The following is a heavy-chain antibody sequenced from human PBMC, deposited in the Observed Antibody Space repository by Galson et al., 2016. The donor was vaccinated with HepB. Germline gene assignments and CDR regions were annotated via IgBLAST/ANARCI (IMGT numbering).Heavy chain of an antibody. CDR3: ARSVEGHFDY. CDR2: ITKSRSTI. D-gene: IGHD1-1*01. CDR1: GFTFSSYS. V-gene: IGHV3-48*01. J-gene: IGHJ4*02. Sequence: SLRLSCAASGFTFSSYSINWVRQAPGKGLEWVSYITKSRSTINYADSVKGRFTISRDNVNNLAFLQMNSLRVEDTAVYYCARSVEGHFDYWGRGTLVTVPS.